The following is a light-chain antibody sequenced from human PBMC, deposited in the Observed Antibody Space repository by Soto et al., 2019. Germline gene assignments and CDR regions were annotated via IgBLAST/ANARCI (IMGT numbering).Light chain of an antibody. CDR2: EVR. V-gene: IGLV2-14*01. Sequence: QSALTQPASVSGSPGQSVTISCTGTSSAIGSYNYVAWYQQFPGKTPQLIIYEVRNRPSGVSFRFSGSKSGNTASLTISGLQAEDDADYYCFSFKVRDTSYVFXTGTKVTVL. CDR3: FSFKVRDTSYV. CDR1: SSAIGSYNY. J-gene: IGLJ1*01.